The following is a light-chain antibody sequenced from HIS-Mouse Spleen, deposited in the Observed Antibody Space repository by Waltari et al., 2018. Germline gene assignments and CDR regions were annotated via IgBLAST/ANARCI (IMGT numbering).Light chain of an antibody. CDR2: DVS. CDR3: CSYAGSVV. V-gene: IGLV2-11*01. Sequence: QSALTQPRSVSGSPGQSVTISCTGTSSDVGGYNYVSWYQQHPGNAPKLMIYDVSKRPSGVPDRCSGSKSGNTASLTISGLQAEDEADYYCCSYAGSVVFGGGTKLTVL. J-gene: IGLJ2*01. CDR1: SSDVGGYNY.